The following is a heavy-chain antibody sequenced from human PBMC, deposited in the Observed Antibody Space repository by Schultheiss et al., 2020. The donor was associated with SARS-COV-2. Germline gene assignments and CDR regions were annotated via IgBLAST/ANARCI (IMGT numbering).Heavy chain of an antibody. CDR1: GYTFTSYG. J-gene: IGHJ6*02. Sequence: GESLKISCKASGYTFTSYGISWVRQAPGQGLEWMGWISAYNGNTNYAQKLQGRVTMTTDTSTSTAYMELRSLRSDDTAVYYCARGGGSRQTLYYYYGMDVWGQGTTVTVSS. D-gene: IGHD2-15*01. CDR2: ISAYNGNT. CDR3: ARGGGSRQTLYYYYGMDV. V-gene: IGHV1-18*01.